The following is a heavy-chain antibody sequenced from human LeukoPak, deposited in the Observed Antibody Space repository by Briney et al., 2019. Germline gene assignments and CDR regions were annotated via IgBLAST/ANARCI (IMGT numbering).Heavy chain of an antibody. CDR2: ISSSSSYI. CDR3: ASPSIRYSSGWWAY. Sequence: GGSLRLSRAASGFTFSSYSMNWVRQAPGKGLEWVSSISSSSSYIYYADSVKGRFTISRDNAKNSLYLQMNSLRAEDTAVYYCASPSIRYSSGWWAYWGQGTLVTVSS. CDR1: GFTFSSYS. V-gene: IGHV3-21*01. J-gene: IGHJ4*02. D-gene: IGHD6-19*01.